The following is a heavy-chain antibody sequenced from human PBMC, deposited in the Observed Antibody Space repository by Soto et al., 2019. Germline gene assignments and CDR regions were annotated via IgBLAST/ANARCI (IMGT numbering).Heavy chain of an antibody. D-gene: IGHD2-2*02. V-gene: IGHV1-2*02. Sequence: GASVKVSCKASGYTFTGYYMHWVRQAPGQGLEWMGWINPNSGGTNYAQKFQGRVTMTRDTSISTAYMELSRLRSDDTAVYYCARRRYCSSTSCYTFGGYYFDYWGQGTLVTVSS. CDR2: INPNSGGT. CDR1: GYTFTGYY. J-gene: IGHJ4*02. CDR3: ARRRYCSSTSCYTFGGYYFDY.